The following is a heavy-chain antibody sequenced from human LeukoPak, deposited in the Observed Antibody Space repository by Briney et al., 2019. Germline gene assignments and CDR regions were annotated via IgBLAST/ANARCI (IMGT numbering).Heavy chain of an antibody. V-gene: IGHV3-7*01. CDR3: ARDFDVGVAR. J-gene: IGHJ6*02. Sequence: PGGSLRLSCAASGFTFSSYWMSWVRQAPGKGLEWVADIEQDGGEKYYVDSVKDRFTISRDNAKNSLYLQMSSLRAEDTAVYYCARDFDVGVARGGRGTTVTVSS. D-gene: IGHD3-9*01. CDR1: GFTFSSYW. CDR2: IEQDGGEK.